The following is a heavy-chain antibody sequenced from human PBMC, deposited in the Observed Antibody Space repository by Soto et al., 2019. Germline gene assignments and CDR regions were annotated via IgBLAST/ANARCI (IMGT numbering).Heavy chain of an antibody. CDR1: GDSFSGDTHF. Sequence: SETLSLTCSVSGDSFSGDTHFWVWIRQPPGKGLEWIASIKYTGRTYYNPALQSRVTISVDTSKSQFSLRLSSVTAADTALYYCARQRAWYGEWAFDVWGQGTMVTVSS. D-gene: IGHD3-10*01. V-gene: IGHV4-39*01. J-gene: IGHJ3*01. CDR2: IKYTGRT. CDR3: ARQRAWYGEWAFDV.